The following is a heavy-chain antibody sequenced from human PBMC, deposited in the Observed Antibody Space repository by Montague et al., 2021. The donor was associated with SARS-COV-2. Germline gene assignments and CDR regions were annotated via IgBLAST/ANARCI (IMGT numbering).Heavy chain of an antibody. CDR2: ICHSGSS. CDR1: GGSISSSNYY. V-gene: IGHV4-39*01. D-gene: IGHD3/OR15-3a*01. J-gene: IGHJ4*02. Sequence: SETLSLTCTVSGGSISSSNYYWGCIRQSPGKGLKWIGSICHSGSSYYTPSLKIRLTLYVETSKNEFSLKLTSVTAADTAEYSCVRHPRTYNGFCSGYSGRLVFGFDSWGQGTPVTVSS. CDR3: VRHPRTYNGFCSGYSGRLVFGFDS.